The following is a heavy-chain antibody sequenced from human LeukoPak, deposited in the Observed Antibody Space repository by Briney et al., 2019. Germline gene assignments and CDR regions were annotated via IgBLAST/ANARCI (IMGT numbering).Heavy chain of an antibody. V-gene: IGHV3-21*01. J-gene: IGHJ4*02. Sequence: GGSLRLSCAASGFTFSSYAMSWVRQAPGKGLEWVSSISSSSSYIYYADSVKGRFTISRDNAKNSLYLQMNSLRAEDTAVYYCARGNTAMVYFDYWGQGTLVTVSS. D-gene: IGHD5-18*01. CDR3: ARGNTAMVYFDY. CDR2: ISSSSSYI. CDR1: GFTFSSYA.